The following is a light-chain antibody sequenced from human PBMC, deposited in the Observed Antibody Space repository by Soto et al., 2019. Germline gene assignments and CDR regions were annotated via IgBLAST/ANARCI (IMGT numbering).Light chain of an antibody. CDR3: QQSYSPPLT. Sequence: EIVLTQSPVTLSLSPGERATLSCRASQSVGGSLAWYQQRPGQAPRLLVYHTSNRATGIPDRFSASGSGTDFTLTINSLQAEDVAVYYCQQSYSPPLTFGGGTKVDIK. CDR1: QSVGGS. V-gene: IGKV3D-15*01. J-gene: IGKJ4*01. CDR2: HTS.